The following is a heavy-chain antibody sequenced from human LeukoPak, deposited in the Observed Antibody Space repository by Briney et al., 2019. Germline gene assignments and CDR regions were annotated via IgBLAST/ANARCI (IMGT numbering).Heavy chain of an antibody. V-gene: IGHV3-48*01. CDR3: ARDYKYAFDN. CDR1: GFTFSSYS. D-gene: IGHD2-8*01. CDR2: IGIDSGNT. J-gene: IGHJ4*02. Sequence: GGSLRLSCAASGFTFSSYSMNWVRQAPGKGPEWVSYIGIDSGNTNYADSVKGRFTISGDKAENSLYLQMNSLRVGDTAVYYCARDYKYAFDNWGQGTLVTVSS.